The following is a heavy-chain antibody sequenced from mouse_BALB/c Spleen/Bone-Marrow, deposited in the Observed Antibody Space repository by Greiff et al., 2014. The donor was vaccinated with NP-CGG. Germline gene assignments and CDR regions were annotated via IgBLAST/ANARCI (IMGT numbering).Heavy chain of an antibody. CDR2: ISGGGTYT. CDR1: GFTFSDYY. CDR3: TRSGKRYGAMDY. Sequence: EVQLQESGGGLVKPGGSLKLSCAASGFTFSDYYMYWVRQTPEKRLEWVATISGGGTYTFYPDSVKGRFTISRDNAKNNLYLQMSSLQSEDTAMYYCTRSGKRYGAMDYWGQGTSVTVSS. J-gene: IGHJ4*01. V-gene: IGHV5-4*02. D-gene: IGHD2-10*02.